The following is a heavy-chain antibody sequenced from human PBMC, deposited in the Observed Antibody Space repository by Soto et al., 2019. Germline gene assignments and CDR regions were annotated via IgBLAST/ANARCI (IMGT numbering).Heavy chain of an antibody. J-gene: IGHJ6*03. V-gene: IGHV1-18*01. CDR3: ASDPGNYYYYMDV. CDR2: ISAYNGNT. Sequence: ASVKVSCKAPRYTFTSYGISWFRHSHGQGLECMGWISAYNGNTNYAQKLQGRVTMTTDTSTSTAYMELRSLRSDDTAVYYCASDPGNYYYYMDVWGKGTTVTVSS. CDR1: RYTFTSYG.